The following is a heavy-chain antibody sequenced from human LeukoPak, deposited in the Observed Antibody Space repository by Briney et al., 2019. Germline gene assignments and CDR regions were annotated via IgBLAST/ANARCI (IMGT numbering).Heavy chain of an antibody. CDR2: IKQDGSEK. D-gene: IGHD3-22*01. CDR3: ARDYYDSSGYYSHFDY. Sequence: SGGSLRLSCAASGFTFSSYWMSWVRQAPGKGLEWVANIKQDGSEKYYVDSVKGRFTISRDNAKNSLYLQMNSLRAEDTAVYYCARDYYDSSGYYSHFDYWGQGTLVTVSS. CDR1: GFTFSSYW. J-gene: IGHJ4*02. V-gene: IGHV3-7*03.